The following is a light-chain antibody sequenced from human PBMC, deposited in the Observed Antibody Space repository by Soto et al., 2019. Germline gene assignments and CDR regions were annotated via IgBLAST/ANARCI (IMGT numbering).Light chain of an antibody. CDR3: QQSDSFPLT. J-gene: IGKJ4*01. V-gene: IGKV1-12*01. Sequence: IQMTQSPSSVSASVGDRVTITCRASQGIRRWLDWYQQKPGKAPKLLIYAASNLHSGVPSRFTGSGSGTDSTLTMSSPQSEDSATYYCQQSDSFPLTFGGGNKVDI. CDR2: AAS. CDR1: QGIRRW.